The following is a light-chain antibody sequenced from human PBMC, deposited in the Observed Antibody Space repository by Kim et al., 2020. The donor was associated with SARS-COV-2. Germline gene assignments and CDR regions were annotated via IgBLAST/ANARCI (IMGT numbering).Light chain of an antibody. V-gene: IGLV3-1*01. Sequence: LSPGQTASITCSGDKLGDKYACWYQQKPGQSPVLVIYQDSKRPSGIPERFSGSNSGNTATLTISGTQAMDEADYYCQAWDSSAVVFGGGTKLTVL. CDR1: KLGDKY. J-gene: IGLJ2*01. CDR2: QDS. CDR3: QAWDSSAVV.